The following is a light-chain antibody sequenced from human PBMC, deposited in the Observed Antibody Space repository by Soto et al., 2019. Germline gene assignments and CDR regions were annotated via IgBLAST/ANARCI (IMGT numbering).Light chain of an antibody. CDR3: TSWTSTSTYV. CDR2: DVF. CDR1: SSDVGGYNY. V-gene: IGLV2-14*01. J-gene: IGLJ1*01. Sequence: QSALTQDASVSGSPGQSITISCTGTSSDVGGYNYVSWYQQHPGRAPKLIIYDVFTRPSGISHRFSGSKSGNTASLTISALQAEDEADYYCTSWTSTSTYVFGSGIQLTVL.